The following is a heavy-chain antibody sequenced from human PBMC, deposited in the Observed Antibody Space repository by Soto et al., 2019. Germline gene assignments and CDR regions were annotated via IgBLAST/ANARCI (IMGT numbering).Heavy chain of an antibody. J-gene: IGHJ4*02. Sequence: PSETLSLTCTVSGGSISSHYWSWLRQAPGKGLEWIGYFYYSGSSNYNPSLKSRVTISGDTSKNQFSLKLSSVTAADTAVYYCARRYSGYGDYWGQGTLVTVSS. CDR3: ARRYSGYGDY. V-gene: IGHV4-59*08. CDR2: FYYSGSS. CDR1: GGSISSHY. D-gene: IGHD5-12*01.